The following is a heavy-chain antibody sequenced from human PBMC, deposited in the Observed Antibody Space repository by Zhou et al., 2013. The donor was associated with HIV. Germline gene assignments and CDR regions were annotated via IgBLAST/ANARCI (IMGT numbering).Heavy chain of an antibody. D-gene: IGHD1-26*01. CDR3: ARVRYSGSYYGGDDAFDI. CDR2: INPSGGST. V-gene: IGHV1-46*01. Sequence: QVQLVQSGAEVKKPGASVKVSCKASGYTFTSYYMHWVRQAPGQGLEWMGIINPSGGSTSYAQKFQGRVTMTRDTSTSTVYMELSSLRSEDTAVYYCARVRYSGSYYGGDDAFDIWGQGTMVTVSS. CDR1: GYTFTSYY. J-gene: IGHJ3*02.